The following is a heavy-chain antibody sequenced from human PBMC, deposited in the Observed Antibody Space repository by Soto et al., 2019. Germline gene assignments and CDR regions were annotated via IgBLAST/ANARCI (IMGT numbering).Heavy chain of an antibody. J-gene: IGHJ5*02. CDR3: ARAAVTSPIAAESNNWFDP. D-gene: IGHD6-25*01. V-gene: IGHV4-59*01. CDR2: IYYSGST. Sequence: SVTISLTWSVAGGSSGGYCGSWIRQPPGKGLEWIGYIYYSGSTNYNPSLKSRVTISVDTSKNQFSLKLSSVTAADTAVYYCARAAVTSPIAAESNNWFDPRGQGTLVTVSS. CDR1: GGSSGGYC.